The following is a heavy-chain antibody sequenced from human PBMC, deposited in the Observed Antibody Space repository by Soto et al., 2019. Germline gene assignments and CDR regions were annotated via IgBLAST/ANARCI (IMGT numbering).Heavy chain of an antibody. J-gene: IGHJ4*02. CDR1: GYTFTSYG. CDR2: ISAYNGNT. CDR3: ARLASSYYYDSSGYLPDY. V-gene: IGHV1-18*04. Sequence: ASVKVSCKASGYTFTSYGISWVRQAPGQGLEWMGWISAYNGNTNYAQKLQGRVTMTTDTSTSTAYMELRSLRSDDTAVYYCARLASSYYYDSSGYLPDYWGQGTLVTVS. D-gene: IGHD3-22*01.